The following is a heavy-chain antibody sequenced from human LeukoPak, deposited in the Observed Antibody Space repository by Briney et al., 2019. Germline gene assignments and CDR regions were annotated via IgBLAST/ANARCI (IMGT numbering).Heavy chain of an antibody. CDR1: GYTFTSYG. V-gene: IGHV1-18*01. CDR3: GRGGRVRDDAFDI. D-gene: IGHD1-1*01. CDR2: ISAYNGNT. Sequence: ASVRVSCKASGYTFTSYGISWVRQAPGQGLEWMGWISAYNGNTNYAQKLQGRVTMTTDTSTSTPYMELRSLRADDTAVYYCGRGGRVRDDAFDIWGQGTMVTVSS. J-gene: IGHJ3*02.